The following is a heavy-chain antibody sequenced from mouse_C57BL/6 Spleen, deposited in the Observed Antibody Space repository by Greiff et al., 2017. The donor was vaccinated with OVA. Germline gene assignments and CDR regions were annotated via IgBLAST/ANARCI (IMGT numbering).Heavy chain of an antibody. Sequence: VQLQQSGPELVKPGASVKISCKASGYTFTDYYMNWVKQSHGKSLEWIGDINPNNGGTSYNQKFKGKATLTVDKSSSTAYMELRSLTSEDSAVYYCARRNGYFDYWGQGTTLTVSS. CDR3: ARRNGYFDY. D-gene: IGHD1-1*01. J-gene: IGHJ2*01. V-gene: IGHV1-26*01. CDR1: GYTFTDYY. CDR2: INPNNGGT.